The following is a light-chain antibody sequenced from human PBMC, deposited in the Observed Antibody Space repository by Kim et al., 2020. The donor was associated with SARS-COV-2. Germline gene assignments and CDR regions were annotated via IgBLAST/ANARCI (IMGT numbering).Light chain of an antibody. V-gene: IGKV1-27*01. Sequence: SASVGDRVTITCRASQGISNYLAWYQLKPGKIPRLLIYAASTLQSGVPSRFSGRGSGTDFTLTISSLQPEDVAPYYCQKYNSAPNTFGQGTKLEI. CDR2: AAS. CDR3: QKYNSAPNT. J-gene: IGKJ2*01. CDR1: QGISNY.